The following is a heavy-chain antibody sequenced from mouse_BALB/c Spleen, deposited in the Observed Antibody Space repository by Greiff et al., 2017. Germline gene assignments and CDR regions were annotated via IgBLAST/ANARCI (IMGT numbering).Heavy chain of an antibody. V-gene: IGHV6-6*02. D-gene: IGHD2-3*01. Sequence: EVQLQESGGGLVQPGGSMKLSCVASGFTFSNYWMNWVRQSPEKGLEWVAEIRLKSNNYATHYAESVKGRFTISRDDSKSSVYLQMNNLRAEDTGIYYCTRIYDGWNYFDYWGQGTTLTVSS. J-gene: IGHJ2*01. CDR2: IRLKSNNYAT. CDR3: TRIYDGWNYFDY. CDR1: GFTFSNYW.